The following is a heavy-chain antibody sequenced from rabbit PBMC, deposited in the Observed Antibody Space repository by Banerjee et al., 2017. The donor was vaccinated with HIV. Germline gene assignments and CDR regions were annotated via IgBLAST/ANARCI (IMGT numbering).Heavy chain of an antibody. Sequence: QSLEESGGDLVTPGASLTLTCTASGLDFNDNYLICWVRQAPGKGLEWIACIFVGTDGNTYYANWAKGRFTISKTSSTTVTLQMTSLTAADTATYFCGRRTFNDWNYFNLWGPGTLVTDS. D-gene: IGHD2-1*01. CDR1: GLDFNDNYL. V-gene: IGHV1S40*01. J-gene: IGHJ4*01. CDR3: GRRTFNDWNYFNL. CDR2: IFVGTDGNT.